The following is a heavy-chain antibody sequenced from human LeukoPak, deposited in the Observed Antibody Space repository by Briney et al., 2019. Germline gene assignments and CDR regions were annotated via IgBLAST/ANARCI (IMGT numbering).Heavy chain of an antibody. Sequence: ASVKVSCKASGYTFTSYAMHWVRQAPGQRLEWMGIINPTGGSTSSAQKFQGRVTMTRDSSTSTVYMELSSLRSEDTAVYYCAKKRVITTPAAIDWYFDLWGRGTLLTVSS. V-gene: IGHV1-46*01. CDR3: AKKRVITTPAAIDWYFDL. CDR1: GYTFTSYA. J-gene: IGHJ2*01. D-gene: IGHD2-2*01. CDR2: INPTGGST.